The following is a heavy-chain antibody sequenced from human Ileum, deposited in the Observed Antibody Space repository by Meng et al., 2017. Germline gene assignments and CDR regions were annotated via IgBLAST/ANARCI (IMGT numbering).Heavy chain of an antibody. J-gene: IGHJ4*02. CDR2: INAGNGNS. V-gene: IGHV1-3*01. D-gene: IGHD1-1*01. CDR1: GYTFRNYP. CDR3: ARENDNWNYFDY. Sequence: QVQLVQSGAEVKKVGASVKVSCTASGYTFRNYPLHWVRQAPGQRPEWMGWINAGNGNSKISQKFQGRITITSDTAATAYMELSSLRSEDTAVYFCARENDNWNYFDYWGQGSLVTVSS.